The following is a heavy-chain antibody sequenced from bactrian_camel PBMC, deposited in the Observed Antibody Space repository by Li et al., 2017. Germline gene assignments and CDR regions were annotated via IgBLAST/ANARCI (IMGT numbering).Heavy chain of an antibody. CDR2: TIAHDGST. D-gene: IGHD1*01. V-gene: IGHV3S63*01. Sequence: HVQLVESGGGSVQAGGSLRLSCELIDYYGIWCMAWFRQAPGKEREAVGTIAHDGSTSVPDSMKGRFLISKDSSKNRLYLQMNSLEPEDTAMYYCTASDSPMLCAYNYWGQGTQVTVS. J-gene: IGHJ4*01. CDR1: DYYGIWC. CDR3: TASDSPMLCAYNY.